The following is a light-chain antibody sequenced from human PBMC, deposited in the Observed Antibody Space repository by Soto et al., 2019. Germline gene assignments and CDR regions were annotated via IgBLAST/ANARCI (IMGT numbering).Light chain of an antibody. Sequence: DIVMTQSPLSLPVTPGEPASISCRSSQSLLYSNGYNYLVWYLQKPGQSPQLLIYLGATRASGVPVRFSGSGSGTDFRLEITRVEAEDVGVYYCIQTLQTPLTFGQGTKMEIK. CDR3: IQTLQTPLT. CDR2: LGA. V-gene: IGKV2-28*01. CDR1: QSLLYSNGYNY. J-gene: IGKJ1*01.